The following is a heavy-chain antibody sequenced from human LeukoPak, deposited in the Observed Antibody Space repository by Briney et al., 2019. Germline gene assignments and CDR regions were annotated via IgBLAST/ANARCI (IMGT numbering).Heavy chain of an antibody. Sequence: SETLSLTCTVSGYSISTGYYWGWIRQPPGKGLEWIGSIYYSGSTYYNPSLKSRVTISVDTSKNQFSLKLSSVTAADTAVYYCARHPLFSYVWGSYRYGGFFDYWGQGTLVTVSS. CDR3: ARHPLFSYVWGSYRYGGFFDY. V-gene: IGHV4-38-2*02. CDR2: IYYSGST. CDR1: GYSISTGYY. D-gene: IGHD3-16*02. J-gene: IGHJ4*02.